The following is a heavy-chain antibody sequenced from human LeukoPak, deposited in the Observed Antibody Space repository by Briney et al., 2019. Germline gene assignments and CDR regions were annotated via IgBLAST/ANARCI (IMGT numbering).Heavy chain of an antibody. V-gene: IGHV3-43*01. D-gene: IGHD3-10*01. CDR3: ARLAGYYGSGLRAFDI. Sequence: PGGSLRLSCAASGFTFDDYTMHWVRQAPGKGLEWVSLISWDGGSTYYADSVKGRFTISRDNSKNSLYLQMNSPRTEDTALYYCARLAGYYGSGLRAFDIWGQGTMVTVSS. CDR1: GFTFDDYT. J-gene: IGHJ3*02. CDR2: ISWDGGST.